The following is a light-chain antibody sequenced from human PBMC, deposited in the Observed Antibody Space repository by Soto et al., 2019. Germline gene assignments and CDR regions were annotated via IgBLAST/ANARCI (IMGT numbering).Light chain of an antibody. J-gene: IGKJ5*01. V-gene: IGKV1-5*03. Sequence: DIQLTQSPSSLSAVVGDRVTITCRASQNLNNWLAWYQQAPGTAPKLLIYKASVLASGVSSRFSGSGSGTEFTLTISSLQPEDFANYYCQQYNSYSRITFGKGTRLEI. CDR2: KAS. CDR3: QQYNSYSRIT. CDR1: QNLNNW.